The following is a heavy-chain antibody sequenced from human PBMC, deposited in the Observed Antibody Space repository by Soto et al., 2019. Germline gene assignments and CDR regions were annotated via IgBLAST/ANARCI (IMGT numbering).Heavy chain of an antibody. D-gene: IGHD2-2*01. CDR2: ISSSSSYI. V-gene: IGHV3-21*01. CDR3: ASDSCSSTGCLD. J-gene: IGHJ4*02. Sequence: EVQLVESGGGLVKPGGSLRLSCAASGFSFSSYSMNWVRQAPGKGLEWVSSISSSSSYIYYADSVKGRFTISRDNAKNSLYLQMNSLRAEDTAVYYCASDSCSSTGCLDWGQGTLVTVSS. CDR1: GFSFSSYS.